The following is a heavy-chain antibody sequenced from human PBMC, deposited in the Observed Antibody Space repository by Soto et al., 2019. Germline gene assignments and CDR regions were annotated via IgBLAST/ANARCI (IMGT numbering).Heavy chain of an antibody. D-gene: IGHD3-3*01. CDR1: GYTFTSYD. CDR3: ARVHANYDFWSGYSQGGFDY. Sequence: ASVKVSCKASGYTFTSYDINWVRQATGQGLEWMGWMNPNSGNTGYAQKFQGRVTMTRNTSISTAYMELSSLRSEDTAVYYCARVHANYDFWSGYSQGGFDYWGQGTLVTVSS. CDR2: MNPNSGNT. V-gene: IGHV1-8*01. J-gene: IGHJ4*02.